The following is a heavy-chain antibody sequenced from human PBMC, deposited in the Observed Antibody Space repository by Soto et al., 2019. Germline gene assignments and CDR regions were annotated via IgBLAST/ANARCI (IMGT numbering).Heavy chain of an antibody. D-gene: IGHD3-22*01. CDR2: IWYDGSNK. Sequence: GGSLRLSCAASGFTFSSYGMHWVRQAPGKGLEWVAVIWYDGSNKYYADSVKGRFTISRDNSKNTLYLQMNSLRAEDTAVYYCAREGYDSSGPNGHPFDYWGQGTLVTVSS. J-gene: IGHJ4*02. V-gene: IGHV3-33*01. CDR3: AREGYDSSGPNGHPFDY. CDR1: GFTFSSYG.